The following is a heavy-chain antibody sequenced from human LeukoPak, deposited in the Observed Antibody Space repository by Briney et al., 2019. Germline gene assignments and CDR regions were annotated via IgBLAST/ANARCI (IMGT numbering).Heavy chain of an antibody. CDR1: GYTFTSYA. V-gene: IGHV3-30*04. Sequence: GASVKVSCKASGYTFTSYAMHWVRQAPGKGLEWVAVISYDGSNKYYADSVKGRFTISRDNSKNTLYLQMNSLRAEDTAVYYCARGGLSMIADYMDVWGKGTTVTVSS. CDR3: ARGGLSMIADYMDV. J-gene: IGHJ6*03. D-gene: IGHD2/OR15-2a*01. CDR2: ISYDGSNK.